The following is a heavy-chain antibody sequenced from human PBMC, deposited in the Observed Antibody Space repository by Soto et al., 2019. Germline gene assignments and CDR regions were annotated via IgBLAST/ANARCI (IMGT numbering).Heavy chain of an antibody. V-gene: IGHV4-59*01. D-gene: IGHD6-19*01. CDR1: GGSISSYY. CDR2: IYYTGST. J-gene: IGHJ4*02. Sequence: PSETLSLTCSVSGGSISSYYWSWIRQPPGKGLEWIGYIYYTGSTNYNPSLKSRVTISVDTSKNQFSLKLSSVTAADTAVYYCARGVDRQWADYWGQGTLVTVS. CDR3: ARGVDRQWADY.